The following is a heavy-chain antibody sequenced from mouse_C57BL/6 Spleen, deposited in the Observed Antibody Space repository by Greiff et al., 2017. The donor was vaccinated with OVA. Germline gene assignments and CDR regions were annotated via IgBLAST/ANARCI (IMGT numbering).Heavy chain of an antibody. CDR3: ASGYYYGSSYGAMDY. V-gene: IGHV1-4*01. D-gene: IGHD1-1*01. Sequence: VQLQQSGAELARPGASVKMSCKASGYTFTSYTMHWVKQRPGQGLEWIGYINPSSGYTKYNQKFKDKATLTADKSSSTAYMQLSSLTSEDSAVYYCASGYYYGSSYGAMDYWGQGTSVTVSS. CDR1: GYTFTSYT. J-gene: IGHJ4*01. CDR2: INPSSGYT.